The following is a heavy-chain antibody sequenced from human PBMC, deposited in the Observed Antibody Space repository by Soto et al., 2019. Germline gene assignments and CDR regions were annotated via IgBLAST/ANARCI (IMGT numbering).Heavy chain of an antibody. D-gene: IGHD1-26*01. CDR1: GYTFTSYG. Sequence: QVQLVQSGAEVKKPGASVKVSCKASGYTFTSYGISWVRQAPGQGLEWMGWISAYNGNTNYAQKLQGRVTMTTDTSTSTAYMELRSLRSDDTAVFYCARDQGLEWELLRKGIDYWGQGTLVTVSS. CDR3: ARDQGLEWELLRKGIDY. CDR2: ISAYNGNT. J-gene: IGHJ4*02. V-gene: IGHV1-18*01.